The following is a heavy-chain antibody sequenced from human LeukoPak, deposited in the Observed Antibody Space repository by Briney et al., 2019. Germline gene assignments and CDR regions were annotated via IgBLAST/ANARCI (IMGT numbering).Heavy chain of an antibody. D-gene: IGHD2/OR15-2a*01. CDR1: GFTFSSYA. CDR2: ISGSGGST. Sequence: PGGSLRLSCAASGFTFSSYAMSWVRQAPGKGLEWVSAISGSGGSTYYADSVKGRFTISRDNSKNTLYLQMNSLRAEDTAVYYCVLSQANSITQFFDYWGQGALVTVSS. V-gene: IGHV3-23*01. CDR3: VLSQANSITQFFDY. J-gene: IGHJ4*02.